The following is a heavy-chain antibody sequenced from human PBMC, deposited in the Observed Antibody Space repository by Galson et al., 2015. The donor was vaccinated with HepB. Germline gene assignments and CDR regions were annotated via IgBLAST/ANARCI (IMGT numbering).Heavy chain of an antibody. Sequence: SLRLSCAASGFTFNNYAVNWVRQAPGKGLQWVSDISGSGSRASYAESVRGRFTISRDNSQNTIYLQMNSLRVDDTAIYYCAKHDLYGDSSRDGSFDFGGQGTLVTVSS. V-gene: IGHV3-23*01. CDR2: ISGSGSRA. D-gene: IGHD4-17*01. CDR1: GFTFNNYA. CDR3: AKHDLYGDSSRDGSFDF. J-gene: IGHJ4*02.